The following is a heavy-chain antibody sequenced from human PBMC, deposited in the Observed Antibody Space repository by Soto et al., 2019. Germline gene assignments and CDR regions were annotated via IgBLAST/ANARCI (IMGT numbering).Heavy chain of an antibody. Sequence: EVQLVESGGGFVQPGESLRLSCAASGFTFSYYWMHWVRQAPGKGLVWVSRIHSDGSSTTYADSVKGRFTISRDNARNTVYLQMNRLRVEDTAVYYCARGDRGAFDIWGQGTVVTVSS. D-gene: IGHD1-26*01. CDR1: GFTFSYYW. CDR3: ARGDRGAFDI. J-gene: IGHJ3*02. CDR2: IHSDGSST. V-gene: IGHV3-74*01.